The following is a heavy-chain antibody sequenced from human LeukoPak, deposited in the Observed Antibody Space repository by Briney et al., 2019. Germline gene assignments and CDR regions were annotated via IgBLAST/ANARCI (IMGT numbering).Heavy chain of an antibody. CDR1: GYTFTSYA. V-gene: IGHV1-3*01. CDR2: INAGNGNT. CDR3: ARGGREYDILTDYLGY. Sequence: ASVKVSCKASGYTFTSYAMHWVRQAPGQRLEWMGWINAGNGNTKYSQKFQGRVTITRDTSASTAYMELSSLRSEDTAVYYCARGGREYDILTDYLGYWGQGTLVTVSS. D-gene: IGHD3-9*01. J-gene: IGHJ4*02.